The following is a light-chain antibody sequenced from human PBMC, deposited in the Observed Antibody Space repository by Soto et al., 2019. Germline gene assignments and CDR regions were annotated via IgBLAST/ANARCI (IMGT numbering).Light chain of an antibody. CDR3: QQYNTFLT. CDR1: QSVGSN. J-gene: IGKJ4*01. V-gene: IGKV3-15*01. CDR2: GAS. Sequence: EIVMTQSPATLAVSPGERVTLSCRARQSVGSNLAWYQQKPGQAPRLLIYGASTRATGIPARFSGSGSGTDFTLTISSLQPDDFATYYCQQYNTFLTFGGGTRWIS.